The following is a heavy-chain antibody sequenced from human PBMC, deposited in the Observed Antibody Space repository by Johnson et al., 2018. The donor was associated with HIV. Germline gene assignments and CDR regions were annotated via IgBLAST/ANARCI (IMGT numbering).Heavy chain of an antibody. CDR3: ARVGAVAGLYSI. Sequence: QVQLVESGGGVVQPGGSLRLSCAASGFTFSSYAMHWVRQAPGTGLEWVAVISYDGSNKYYADSVKGRFTISRDNAKNSLYLQMNSLRAEDTALYYCARVGAVAGLYSIWGQGTMVTVSS. CDR1: GFTFSSYA. V-gene: IGHV3-30*04. D-gene: IGHD6-19*01. J-gene: IGHJ3*02. CDR2: ISYDGSNK.